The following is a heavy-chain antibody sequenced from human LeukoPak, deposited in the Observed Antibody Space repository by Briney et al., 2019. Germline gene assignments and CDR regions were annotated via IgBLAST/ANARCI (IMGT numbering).Heavy chain of an antibody. V-gene: IGHV4-39*01. CDR1: GGSISSSSYY. CDR2: IYYSGST. CDR3: ARRWGNLRFVYYFDY. D-gene: IGHD3-3*01. J-gene: IGHJ4*02. Sequence: SETLSLTCTVSGGSISSSSYYWGWIRQPPGKELGWIGSIYYSGSTYYNPSLKSRVTISVDTSKNQFSLKLSSVTAADTAVYYCARRWGNLRFVYYFDYWGQGTLVTVSS.